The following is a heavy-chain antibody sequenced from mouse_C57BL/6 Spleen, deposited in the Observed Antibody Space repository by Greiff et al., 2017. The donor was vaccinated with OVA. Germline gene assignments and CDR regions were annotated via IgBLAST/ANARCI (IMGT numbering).Heavy chain of an antibody. CDR2: IDPSDSYT. CDR3: ARGGNYGFYAMDY. V-gene: IGHV1-59*01. Sequence: QVQLQQPGAELVRPGTSVKLSCKASGYTFTSYWMHWVKQRPGQGLEWIGVIDPSDSYTNYNQKFKGKATLTVDTSSSTAYMQLSSLTSEDSAVDYCARGGNYGFYAMDYWGQGTSVTVSS. CDR1: GYTFTSYW. J-gene: IGHJ4*01. D-gene: IGHD1-2*01.